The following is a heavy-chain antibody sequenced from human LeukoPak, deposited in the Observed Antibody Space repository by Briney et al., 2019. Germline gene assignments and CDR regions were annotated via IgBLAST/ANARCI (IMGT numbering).Heavy chain of an antibody. CDR3: AKRGLAGSHYFDY. Sequence: GGSLRLSCAASAFTFTSHAMSWVRQAPGKGLEWVSGIGRSGGSTYYADSVKGRFTISRDNSKNTVYLQMNSLRAEDTAVYYCAKRGLAGSHYFDYWGQGTLVTVSS. V-gene: IGHV3-23*01. J-gene: IGHJ4*02. D-gene: IGHD3-10*01. CDR1: AFTFTSHA. CDR2: IGRSGGST.